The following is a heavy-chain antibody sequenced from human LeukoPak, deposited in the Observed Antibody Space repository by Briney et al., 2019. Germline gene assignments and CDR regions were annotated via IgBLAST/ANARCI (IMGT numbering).Heavy chain of an antibody. V-gene: IGHV3-66*02. J-gene: IGHJ4*02. Sequence: GGSLRLSCAASGFTVSSNYMSWVRQAPGKRLEWVSVIYSGGSTYYADSVKGRFTISRDNSKNTLYLQMNSLRAEDTAVYYCARGAPRYYYGSGMGSPTDYLDYWGQGTLVTVSS. CDR1: GFTVSSNY. CDR2: IYSGGST. D-gene: IGHD3-10*01. CDR3: ARGAPRYYYGSGMGSPTDYLDY.